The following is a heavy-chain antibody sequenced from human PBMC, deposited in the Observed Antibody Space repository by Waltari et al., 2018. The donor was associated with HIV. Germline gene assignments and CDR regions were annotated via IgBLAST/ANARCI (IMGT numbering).Heavy chain of an antibody. CDR2: IYYSGST. J-gene: IGHJ5*02. D-gene: IGHD3-3*01. CDR3: ARGYILLRFLDLPSHWFDP. Sequence: QLQLQESGPGLVKPSETLSLTCTVSGGSISSSSYYWGWIRQPPGKGLEWIGSIYYSGSTYYNPSLKSRVTISVDTSKNQFSLKLSSVTAADTAVYYCARGYILLRFLDLPSHWFDPWGQGTLVTVSS. V-gene: IGHV4-39*07. CDR1: GGSISSSSYY.